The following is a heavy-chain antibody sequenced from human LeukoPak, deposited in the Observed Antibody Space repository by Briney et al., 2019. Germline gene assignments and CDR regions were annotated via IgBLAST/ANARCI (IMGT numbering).Heavy chain of an antibody. V-gene: IGHV1-8*01. Sequence: ASVKVSCKASGYTFTSYDINWVRQATGQGLEWMGWMNPNSGNTGYAQKFQGRVTMTRNTSISTAYMELSSLRSEDTAVYYCATGIVVVSDDYYDYWGQGTLVTVSS. D-gene: IGHD2-21*01. CDR2: MNPNSGNT. J-gene: IGHJ4*02. CDR3: ATGIVVVSDDYYDY. CDR1: GYTFTSYD.